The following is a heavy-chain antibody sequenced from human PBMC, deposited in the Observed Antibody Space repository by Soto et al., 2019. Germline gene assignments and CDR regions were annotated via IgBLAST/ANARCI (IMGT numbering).Heavy chain of an antibody. CDR1: GYTFTSYG. D-gene: IGHD5-18*01. CDR3: ARDRRIQLWLLSETSDY. J-gene: IGHJ4*02. CDR2: ISAYNGNT. V-gene: IGHV1-18*04. Sequence: ASVKVSCKASGYTFTSYGISWVRQAPGQGLEWMGWISAYNGNTNYAQKLQGRVTMTTDTSTSTAYMELRSLRSDDTAVYYCARDRRIQLWLLSETSDYWGQGTLVTVSS.